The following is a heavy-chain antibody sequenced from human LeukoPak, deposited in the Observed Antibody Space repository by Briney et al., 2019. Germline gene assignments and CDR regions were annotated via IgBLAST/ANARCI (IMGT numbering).Heavy chain of an antibody. V-gene: IGHV3-53*01. D-gene: IGHD1-26*01. Sequence: GGSLRLSCAASGFTVSSNYMSWVRQAPGKGLEWVSVIYSGGSTYYADSVKGRFTISRDNSKNTVYLQMNSLRAEDTAVYYCARGREGAFNWFDPWGQGTLVTVSS. J-gene: IGHJ5*02. CDR3: ARGREGAFNWFDP. CDR1: GFTVSSNY. CDR2: IYSGGST.